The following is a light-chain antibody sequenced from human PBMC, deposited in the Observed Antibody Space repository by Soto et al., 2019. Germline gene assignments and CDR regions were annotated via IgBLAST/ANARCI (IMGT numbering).Light chain of an antibody. J-gene: IGKJ1*01. V-gene: IGKV3-20*01. CDR1: QSVSSSY. CDR2: GAS. CDR3: QQYGSSPWT. Sequence: EILLTQSPGTLSLSPGERGTLSCRASQSVSSSYLAWYQQKPGQAPRLLIYGASSRATGIPDRFSGSGSGTDFTLTISRLEPEDFAVYYCQQYGSSPWTFGQGTKVDI.